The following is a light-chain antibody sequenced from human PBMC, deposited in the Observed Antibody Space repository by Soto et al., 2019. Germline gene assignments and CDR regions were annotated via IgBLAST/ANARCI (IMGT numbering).Light chain of an antibody. V-gene: IGKV3-15*01. CDR1: QSVSSN. Sequence: EIVMTQSPATLSVSPGERATLSCRASQSVSSNLAWYQQKPGQAPRLLIYGASTRATGIPARFSGSGSGKEFTLNISSLQSEDFAVYYCQQYNNWPPWTFGQGTKVDIK. CDR3: QQYNNWPPWT. J-gene: IGKJ1*01. CDR2: GAS.